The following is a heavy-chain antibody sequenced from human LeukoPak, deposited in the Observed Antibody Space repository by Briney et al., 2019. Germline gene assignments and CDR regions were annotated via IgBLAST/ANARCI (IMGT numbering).Heavy chain of an antibody. CDR3: ARVGTKLNFDY. Sequence: SSVKVSFKASGYTFTSYYMHWVRQAPGQGLEWMGIIKPSGGSTSYAQKFQGRVTMTRDTSTSTVYMELSSLRSEETAVYYCARVGTKLNFDYWGQGTLVTVSS. D-gene: IGHD1-26*01. J-gene: IGHJ4*02. CDR1: GYTFTSYY. V-gene: IGHV1-46*01. CDR2: IKPSGGST.